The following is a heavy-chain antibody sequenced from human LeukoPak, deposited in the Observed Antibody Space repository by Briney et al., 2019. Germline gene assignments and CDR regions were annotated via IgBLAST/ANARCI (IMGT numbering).Heavy chain of an antibody. V-gene: IGHV4-59*01. CDR1: GGSISSYY. CDR3: ARCTLATEDRGSGMDA. D-gene: IGHD3-10*01. J-gene: IGHJ6*02. CDR2: IYHSGRT. Sequence: PSETLSLTCTVSGGSISSYYWTWIRQPPGKGLEWIGNIYHSGRTNYHPSLKSRLTISIDTSKNQFSLKLTSVTAADTAVYYCARCTLATEDRGSGMDAWGQGTTVTVSS.